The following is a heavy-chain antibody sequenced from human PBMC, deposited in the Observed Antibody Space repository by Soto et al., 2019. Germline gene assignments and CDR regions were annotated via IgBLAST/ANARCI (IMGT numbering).Heavy chain of an antibody. V-gene: IGHV4-4*02. Sequence: KPSETLSLTCGVSGGTIRSPDWWTWVRQPPGKGLEWIGEIFQSGSTNYTPSLESRVTISVDNSKNQFSLTLTSVTAADTAVYFCARRGGRCTSLWSWFDPWGQGILVKVSS. J-gene: IGHJ5*02. CDR2: IFQSGST. D-gene: IGHD2-2*01. CDR1: GGTIRSPDW. CDR3: ARRGGRCTSLWSWFDP.